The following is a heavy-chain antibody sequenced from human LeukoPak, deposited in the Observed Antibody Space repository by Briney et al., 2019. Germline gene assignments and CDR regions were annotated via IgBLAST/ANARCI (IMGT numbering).Heavy chain of an antibody. Sequence: SETLSFTCTVSGGSISSYYWSWIRQPPGKGLEWIGYIYYSGSTHYNPSLRSRDTISVDTSKNQFSLKLRSVTAADTAVYYCARSSESYDSSGYYSYYFDYWGQGTLVTVSS. CDR1: GGSISSYY. V-gene: IGHV4-59*01. J-gene: IGHJ4*02. CDR2: IYYSGST. D-gene: IGHD3-22*01. CDR3: ARSSESYDSSGYYSYYFDY.